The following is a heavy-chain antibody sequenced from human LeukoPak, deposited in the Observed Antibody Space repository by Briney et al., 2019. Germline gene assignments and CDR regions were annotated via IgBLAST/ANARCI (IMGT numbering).Heavy chain of an antibody. CDR3: ARHRVTGDWYFDL. Sequence: PSETLSLTCTVSGGSISSYYWSWIRQPPGKGLEWIGYIYYSGSTNYNPSLESRVTISVDTSKNQFSLKLSSVTAADTAVYYCARHRVTGDWYFDLWGRGTLVTVSS. CDR2: IYYSGST. D-gene: IGHD7-27*01. V-gene: IGHV4-59*08. J-gene: IGHJ2*01. CDR1: GGSISSYY.